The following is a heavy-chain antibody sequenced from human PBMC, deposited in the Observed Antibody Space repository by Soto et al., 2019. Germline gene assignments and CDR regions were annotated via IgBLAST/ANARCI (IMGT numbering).Heavy chain of an antibody. CDR2: IIPILGIA. J-gene: IGHJ4*02. V-gene: IGHV1-69*02. Sequence: ASVKVSCKASGGTFSSYTISWVRQAPGQGLEWMGRIIPILGIANYAQKFQGRVTITADKSTSTAYMELSSLRSEDTAVYYCARLCWSGGSCELGTFDYWGQGTLVTVSS. D-gene: IGHD2-15*01. CDR3: ARLCWSGGSCELGTFDY. CDR1: GGTFSSYT.